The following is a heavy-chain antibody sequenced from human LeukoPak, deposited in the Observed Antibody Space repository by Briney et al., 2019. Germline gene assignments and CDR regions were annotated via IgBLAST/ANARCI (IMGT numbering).Heavy chain of an antibody. J-gene: IGHJ5*02. CDR3: ARHSRSGVGCWFDP. CDR1: GGSISSSSYY. V-gene: IGHV4-39*07. CDR2: IYYSGST. Sequence: SETLSLTCTVSGGSISSSSYYWGRIRPPPGKGLEWIGSIYYSGSTYYNPSLKSRFTISVDTSKNQISLKLSSVTAADTAVYYCARHSRSGVGCWFDPWGQGTLVTVSS. D-gene: IGHD3-3*01.